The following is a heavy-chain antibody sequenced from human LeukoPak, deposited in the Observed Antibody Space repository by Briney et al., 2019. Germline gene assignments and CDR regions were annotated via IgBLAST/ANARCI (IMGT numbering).Heavy chain of an antibody. J-gene: IGHJ4*02. CDR3: ARDRAAAGTVD. Sequence: SETLSLTCTVSGGSISSGSYYWCWIRQPAGKGLGWIGRIYTSGSTNYNPSLKSRVTISVDTSKNQFSLKLSSVTAADTAVYYCARDRAAAGTVDWGQGTLVTVSS. D-gene: IGHD6-13*01. CDR2: IYTSGST. CDR1: GGSISSGSYY. V-gene: IGHV4-61*02.